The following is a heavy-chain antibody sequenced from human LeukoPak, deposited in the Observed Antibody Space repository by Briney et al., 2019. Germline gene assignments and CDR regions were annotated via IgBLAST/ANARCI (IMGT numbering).Heavy chain of an antibody. V-gene: IGHV4-31*03. CDR3: ARESEGYDILTGYYTNWFDP. J-gene: IGHJ5*02. CDR2: IYYSGST. CDR1: GGSISSSSYY. Sequence: SETLSLTCTVSGGSISSSSYYWGWIRQPPGKGLEWIGYIYYSGSTYYNPSLKSRVTISVDTSKNQFSLKLSSVTAADTAVYYCARESEGYDILTGYYTNWFDPWGQGTLVTVSS. D-gene: IGHD3-9*01.